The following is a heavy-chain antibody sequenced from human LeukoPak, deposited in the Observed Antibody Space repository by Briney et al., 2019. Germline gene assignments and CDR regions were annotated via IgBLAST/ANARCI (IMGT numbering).Heavy chain of an antibody. CDR1: GFTFSSYE. J-gene: IGHJ3*02. CDR2: ISSSGSTI. CDR3: ARPKGPHAFDI. Sequence: GGSLRLSCAASGFTFSSYEMNWVRQAPGKGLEWVSYISSSGSTIYYADSVKGRFTISRDNAKNSLYPQMNSLRAEDTAVYYCARPKGPHAFDIWGQGTMVTVSS. V-gene: IGHV3-48*03.